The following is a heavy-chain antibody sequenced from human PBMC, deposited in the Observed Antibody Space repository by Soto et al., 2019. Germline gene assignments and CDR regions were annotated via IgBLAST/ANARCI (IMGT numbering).Heavy chain of an antibody. D-gene: IGHD6-13*01. CDR2: ITGSGGGT. Sequence: EVQLLESGGGLVQPGGSLRLSCAASGFTFSNYAMTWVRQAPGKGLVWVSVITGSGGGTYFVDSVKGRYTISRDNPKNTVYLQLNSLRAEDTGVYYCAKRPLTAAGFDYWGQGTLVTVS. J-gene: IGHJ4*02. CDR1: GFTFSNYA. V-gene: IGHV3-23*01. CDR3: AKRPLTAAGFDY.